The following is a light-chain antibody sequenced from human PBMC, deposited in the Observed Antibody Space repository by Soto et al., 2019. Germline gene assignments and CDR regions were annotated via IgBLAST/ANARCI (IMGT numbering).Light chain of an antibody. V-gene: IGKV3-11*01. J-gene: IGKJ2*01. CDR3: QQRSNWPPGYT. Sequence: EIVLTQSPATLSLSPGERATLSCRASQSVSRYLAWYRQKPGQAPRLLIYDASSRAIGIPARFSGSGSGTDFTLTISSLEPEDFAVYYCQQRSNWPPGYTFGQGTKLEIK. CDR2: DAS. CDR1: QSVSRY.